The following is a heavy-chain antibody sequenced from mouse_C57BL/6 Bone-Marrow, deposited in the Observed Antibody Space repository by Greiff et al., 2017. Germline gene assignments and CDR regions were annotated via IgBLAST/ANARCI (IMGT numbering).Heavy chain of an antibody. V-gene: IGHV2-5*01. CDR1: GFSLTSYG. J-gene: IGHJ4*01. CDR3: AIPIDYGSSYYAMDY. CDR2: IWRGGST. D-gene: IGHD1-1*01. Sequence: VQLQESGPGLAQPSQSLSITCTVSGFSLTSYGVHWVRQSPGNGLEWLGVIWRGGSTDYNAAFMSRLSITKDNSKSQVFFKMNSLQADDTAIYYCAIPIDYGSSYYAMDYWGQGTSVTVSS.